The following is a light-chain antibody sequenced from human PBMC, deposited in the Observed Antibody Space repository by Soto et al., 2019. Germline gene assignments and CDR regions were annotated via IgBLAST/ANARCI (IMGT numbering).Light chain of an antibody. Sequence: DIQLTQSPSFLSASVGDRVTFTCRASQGIRTFSAWYQQRPGKAPKLLIHTASTLQSGVPSRFSSSGSGTEFTLTISSVQPEDSATYYCQQLISYPITFGQGTRLEI. CDR2: TAS. J-gene: IGKJ5*01. CDR1: QGIRTF. CDR3: QQLISYPIT. V-gene: IGKV1-9*01.